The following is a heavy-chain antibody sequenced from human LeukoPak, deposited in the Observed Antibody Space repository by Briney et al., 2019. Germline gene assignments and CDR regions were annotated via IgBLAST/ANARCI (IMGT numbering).Heavy chain of an antibody. CDR3: AKDRSGSYYGSGFDY. J-gene: IGHJ4*02. V-gene: IGHV3-30*18. CDR1: GFTFSSYG. Sequence: GRSLRLSCAASGFTFSSYGMHWVRQAPGKGLEWVAVISYDGSNKYYADSVKGRFTISRDNSKNTLYLQMNSLRAEDTAVYYCAKDRSGSYYGSGFDYWGQGTLVTVSS. CDR2: ISYDGSNK. D-gene: IGHD1-26*01.